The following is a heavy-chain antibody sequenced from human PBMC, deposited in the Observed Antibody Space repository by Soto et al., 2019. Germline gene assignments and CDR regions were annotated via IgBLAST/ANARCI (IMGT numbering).Heavy chain of an antibody. CDR1: GGTFSSYA. V-gene: IGHV1-69*06. D-gene: IGHD3-22*01. Sequence: QVQLVQSGAEVKKPGSSVKVSCKASGGTFSSYAISWVRQAPGQGLEWMGGIIPIFGTANYAQKFQGRVTITADKSTSTAYMELSSLRSEDTAVYYCARDLYYYDSSGYSWYFALWGFGTLVTVSS. J-gene: IGHJ2*01. CDR2: IIPIFGTA. CDR3: ARDLYYYDSSGYSWYFAL.